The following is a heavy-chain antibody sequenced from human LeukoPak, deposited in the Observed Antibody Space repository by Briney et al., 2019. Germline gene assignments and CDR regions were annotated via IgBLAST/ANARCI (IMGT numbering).Heavy chain of an antibody. CDR2: ISSNGDSA. D-gene: IGHD4/OR15-4a*01. Sequence: GGSLRLSCTASGLSFSSYVMHWVRQAPGNGLECVSAISSNGDSAYYADSVRGRFTISRDNSKNSVYLQLSSLRFEDTAMYYCVKSPHYNDYVFDHWGQGTLVTVSS. V-gene: IGHV3-64*03. J-gene: IGHJ4*02. CDR1: GLSFSSYV. CDR3: VKSPHYNDYVFDH.